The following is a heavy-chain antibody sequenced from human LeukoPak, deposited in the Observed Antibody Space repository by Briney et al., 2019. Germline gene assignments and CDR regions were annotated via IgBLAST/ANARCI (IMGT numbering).Heavy chain of an antibody. CDR1: GFTFSDYT. V-gene: IGHV3-48*01. CDR2: ISPSRGSI. Sequence: GGPLRLSCAASGFTFSDYTLNWVRQAPGKGLEWLSYISPSRGSIAYADSVKGRFTISSDSAKNSVYLQLNNLRAEDTAVYYCARDRDWAFDYWGQGILVTVSS. J-gene: IGHJ4*02. CDR3: ARDRDWAFDY. D-gene: IGHD2-21*01.